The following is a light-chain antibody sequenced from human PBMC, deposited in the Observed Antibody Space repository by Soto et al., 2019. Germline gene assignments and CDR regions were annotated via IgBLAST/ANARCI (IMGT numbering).Light chain of an antibody. V-gene: IGKV3-20*01. J-gene: IGKJ4*01. CDR1: QSVSNNY. CDR3: QQYGSSPLT. Sequence: EIVLTQSPGTLSLSPGEGATLSCRASQSVSNNYLAWYQFKPGQAPRLLIYGASSRATGIPDRFSGSGSGTDFTLTISSLEPGDFAVYYCQQYGSSPLTFGGGTKVEIK. CDR2: GAS.